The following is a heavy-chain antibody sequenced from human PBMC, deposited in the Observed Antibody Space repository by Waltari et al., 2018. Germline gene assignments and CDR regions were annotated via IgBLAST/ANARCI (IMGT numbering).Heavy chain of an antibody. V-gene: IGHV3-30*18. D-gene: IGHD5-12*01. CDR1: GFLFSSYG. CDR2: IWYDESNK. J-gene: IGHJ4*02. CDR3: AKGAGGYSGYGQY. Sequence: QVQLVESGGGVGQPGSSLRLSCADSGFLFSSYGMHWVRQAPGKGLELVAVIWYDESNKYYADSVKGRFTISRDNSKNTLYLQMTSLRAEDTAMYYCAKGAGGYSGYGQYWGQGTLVTVSS.